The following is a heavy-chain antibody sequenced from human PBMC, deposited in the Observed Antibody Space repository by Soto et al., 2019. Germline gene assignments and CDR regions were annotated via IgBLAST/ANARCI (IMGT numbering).Heavy chain of an antibody. J-gene: IGHJ4*02. D-gene: IGHD2-15*01. Sequence: EAQLVESGGGLVQPGGSLRLSCAFSGFSFDEHAMHWVRQAPGKGLEWVAGLLWHGDRPGYADSEKGRFTISRDSAKDFLYLQMNSLSTEDTALYYCGKDLTPGGLESWGQGALVTVSS. CDR3: GKDLTPGGLES. CDR1: GFSFDEHA. CDR2: LLWHGDRP. V-gene: IGHV3-9*01.